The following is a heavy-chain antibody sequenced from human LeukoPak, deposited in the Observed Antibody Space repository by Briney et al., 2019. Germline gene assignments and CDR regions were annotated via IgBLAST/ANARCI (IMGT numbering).Heavy chain of an antibody. J-gene: IGHJ3*02. CDR1: GYRFTTDY. D-gene: IGHD3-22*01. V-gene: IGHV5-51*01. Sequence: GESLKISCKASGYRFTTDYIGWVRQMPGKGLEWMGIIYPDDSETNYSPSFQGQVSMSVDKSITTAYLQWSSLKASDTAVYYCARQAYGSHFDAFDIWGQGTMVTVSS. CDR2: IYPDDSET. CDR3: ARQAYGSHFDAFDI.